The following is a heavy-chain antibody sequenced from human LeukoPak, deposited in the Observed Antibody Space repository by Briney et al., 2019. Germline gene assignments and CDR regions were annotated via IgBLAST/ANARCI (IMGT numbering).Heavy chain of an antibody. J-gene: IGHJ4*02. CDR2: ISGGGST. V-gene: IGHV3-23*01. Sequence: GGSLRLSCAASGFTFTSYSMNWVRQAPGKGLEWDSTISGGGSTYYADSVKGRFTISRDNSKNTLYLQVNSLRAEDTAVYYCAKGGKWDVTPFDYWGQGTLVTVSS. CDR1: GFTFTSYS. CDR3: AKGGKWDVTPFDY. D-gene: IGHD1-26*01.